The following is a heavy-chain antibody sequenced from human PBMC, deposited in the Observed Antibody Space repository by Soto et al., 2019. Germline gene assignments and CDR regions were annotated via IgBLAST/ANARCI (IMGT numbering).Heavy chain of an antibody. D-gene: IGHD1-1*01. Sequence: EVQMVQSGGDLVKPGGSLRLSCVTSGFMFSSAWMSWVRQAPGKGLEWVARIKSKADGGARDYAAPVKGRFTIARDVSNNTVYLQMTSLRAEDTAVYYCVEGWNDFWGQGNLVTVSS. J-gene: IGHJ4*02. CDR2: IKSKADGGAR. CDR1: GFMFSSAW. CDR3: VEGWNDF. V-gene: IGHV3-15*01.